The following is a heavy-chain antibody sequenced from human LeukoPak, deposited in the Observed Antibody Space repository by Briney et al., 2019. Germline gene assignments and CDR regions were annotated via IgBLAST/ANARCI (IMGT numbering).Heavy chain of an antibody. CDR2: FGPEDGDT. Sequence: ASVKVSCKVSGYTLTELSMHWVRQAPGKGLEWMGGFGPEDGDTIYAQKFQGRVTMTEDTSTDTAYMELSSLRSEDTAVYYCATAGSHDSSGYYLGAFDIWGQGTMVAVSS. D-gene: IGHD3-22*01. CDR3: ATAGSHDSSGYYLGAFDI. J-gene: IGHJ3*02. CDR1: GYTLTELS. V-gene: IGHV1-24*01.